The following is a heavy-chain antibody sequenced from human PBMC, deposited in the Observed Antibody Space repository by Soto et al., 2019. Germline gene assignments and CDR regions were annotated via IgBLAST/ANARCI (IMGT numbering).Heavy chain of an antibody. V-gene: IGHV3-23*01. CDR3: AKDRGIIVKAGDAFDV. CDR2: ISDSGDRT. D-gene: IGHD3-16*02. Sequence: GGSLSLSCASSGFTLSMSAVNWVRHAPGKGLEWVSYISDSGDRTYYADSVKGRFTISRDRSKNTVSLQMDSLRAEDTAVYYCAKDRGIIVKAGDAFDVWGQGTKVTVSS. CDR1: GFTLSMSA. J-gene: IGHJ3*01.